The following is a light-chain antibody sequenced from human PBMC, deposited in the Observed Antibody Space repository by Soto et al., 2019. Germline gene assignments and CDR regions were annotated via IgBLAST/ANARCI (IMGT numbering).Light chain of an antibody. Sequence: EIVLTQSPGTLSLSPGQRATLSCRASQSVSSNYLAWYQQKPGQAPRLLIHGASSRATAIPDRFSGSGSGTDFTLTISRLEPEDFAVYYCQQYHTSPVTFGQGTKVDIK. V-gene: IGKV3-20*01. CDR2: GAS. CDR3: QQYHTSPVT. J-gene: IGKJ1*01. CDR1: QSVSSNY.